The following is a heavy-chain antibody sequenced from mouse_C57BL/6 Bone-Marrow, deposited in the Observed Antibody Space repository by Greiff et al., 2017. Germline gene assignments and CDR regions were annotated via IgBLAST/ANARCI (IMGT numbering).Heavy chain of an antibody. CDR1: GYTFTSYW. J-gene: IGHJ4*01. Sequence: EVQLQQSGTVLARPGASVKMSCKTSGYTFTSYWMHWVKQRPGQGLEWIGAIYPGNSDPSYNQKFKGKAKLTAVTSASTAYMELSSLTNEDSAVYYCTKPKLGRGMDYWGQGTSVTVSS. CDR2: IYPGNSDP. CDR3: TKPKLGRGMDY. D-gene: IGHD4-1*01. V-gene: IGHV1-5*01.